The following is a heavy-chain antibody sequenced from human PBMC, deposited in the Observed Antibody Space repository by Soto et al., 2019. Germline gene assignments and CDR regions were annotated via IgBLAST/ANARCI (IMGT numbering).Heavy chain of an antibody. CDR2: ISANDVGT. CDR3: AKAKNEYYWDNRPTLDY. D-gene: IGHD3-10*01. V-gene: IGHV3-23*01. J-gene: IGHJ4*02. CDR1: GFTLRNYA. Sequence: GGSLRLSCEASGFTLRNYAMTWIRQAPGKGLEWVSLISANDVGTYYAESVKTRFTISTDQSRNTVYLQMDSLRADDTAIYYCAKAKNEYYWDNRPTLDYWGQGTLVTV.